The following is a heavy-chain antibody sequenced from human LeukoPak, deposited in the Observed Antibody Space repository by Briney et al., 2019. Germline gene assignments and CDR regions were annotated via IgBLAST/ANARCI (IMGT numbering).Heavy chain of an antibody. CDR3: ARGSIGNSSGWYYFGY. V-gene: IGHV3-74*01. D-gene: IGHD6-19*01. CDR1: GFTFNSYW. CDR2: ISSDGSTT. Sequence: GGSLRLSCAASGFTFNSYWMHWVRQAPGKGLVWVSRISSDGSTTSYADSVKGRFTISRDNAKNSLYLQMNSLRAEDTAVYYCARGSIGNSSGWYYFGYWGQGTLVTVSS. J-gene: IGHJ4*02.